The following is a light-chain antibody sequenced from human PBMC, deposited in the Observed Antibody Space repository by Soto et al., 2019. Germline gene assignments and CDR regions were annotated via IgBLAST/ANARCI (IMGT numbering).Light chain of an antibody. CDR1: SSDVGDYDY. Sequence: QSVLTQPASVSGSPGQSITISCTGTSSDVGDYDYVSWFQQLPGKAPKLMICEVNNRPSGVPNRFSGSKSGNTASLTISGLQTEDEADYYCSSYTTSSTLVIFGGGTKVTVL. V-gene: IGLV2-14*01. CDR3: SSYTTSSTLVI. J-gene: IGLJ2*01. CDR2: EVN.